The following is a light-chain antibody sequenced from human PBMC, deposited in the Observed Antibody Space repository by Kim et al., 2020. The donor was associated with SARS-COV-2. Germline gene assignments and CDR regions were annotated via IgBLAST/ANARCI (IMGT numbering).Light chain of an antibody. CDR3: QQTYSLPLT. J-gene: IGKJ4*01. CDR1: QSITND. Sequence: SASVGDRVNITCRADQSITNDLNWYQQKPGKVPNVLIYSASSLQGGVPSRFSGSGSGTVFTLTISSLQPEDFATYYCQQTYSLPLTFGGGTKVEI. CDR2: SAS. V-gene: IGKV1-39*01.